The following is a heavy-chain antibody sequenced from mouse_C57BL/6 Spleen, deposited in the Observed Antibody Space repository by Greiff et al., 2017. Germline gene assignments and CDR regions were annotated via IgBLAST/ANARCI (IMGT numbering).Heavy chain of an antibody. CDR1: GYAFSSYW. CDR2: FYPGDGDT. CDR3: ARRIFWYFDV. J-gene: IGHJ1*03. V-gene: IGHV1-80*01. Sequence: VKLLESGAELVKPGASVKISCKASGYAFSSYWMNWVKQRPGKGLEWIGQFYPGDGDTNYNGKFKGKATLTADKSSSTAYMQLSSLTSADSAVXFCARRIFWYFDVWGTGTTVTVSS.